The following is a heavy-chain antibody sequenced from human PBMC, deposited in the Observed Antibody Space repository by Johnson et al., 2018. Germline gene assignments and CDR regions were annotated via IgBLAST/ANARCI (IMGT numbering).Heavy chain of an antibody. D-gene: IGHD3-10*01. CDR3: ARDYYDSGRFDAFDI. CDR2: ISSSSSYT. CDR1: GFTFRSYS. Sequence: EVQLLESGGGLVKPGGSLRLSCSASGFTFRSYSMNWVRQAPGKGLEWVSSISSSSSYTYYADSVKGRFTISRDNAKNSLYLQMNSLRAEDTAVYYCARDYYDSGRFDAFDIWGQGTMVTVSS. J-gene: IGHJ3*02. V-gene: IGHV3-21*01.